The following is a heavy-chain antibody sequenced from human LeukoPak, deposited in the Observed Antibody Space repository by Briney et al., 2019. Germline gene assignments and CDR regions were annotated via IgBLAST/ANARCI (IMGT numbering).Heavy chain of an antibody. V-gene: IGHV4-59*11. J-gene: IGHJ3*02. CDR3: ARETGERAFDI. CDR1: GGSISSHY. Sequence: SETLSLTCTFSGGSISSHYWSWIRQPPGKGLEWIGYIYYSGSTNYNPSLKSRVTISVDTSKNQFSLKLSSVNAADTAVYYCARETGERAFDIWGQGTMVTVSS. D-gene: IGHD7-27*01. CDR2: IYYSGST.